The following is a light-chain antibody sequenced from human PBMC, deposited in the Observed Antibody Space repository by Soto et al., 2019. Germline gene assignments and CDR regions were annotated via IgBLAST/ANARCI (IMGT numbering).Light chain of an antibody. CDR1: QSVLNTSKNQSW. CDR2: WAS. V-gene: IGKV4-1*01. J-gene: IGKJ1*01. Sequence: DVVMTQSPDSLAVSLGERATINCKSSQSVLNTSKNQSWLAWYQHKPGQPPKLLIYWASTRKSGVPDRFSGSGSGIDFTLTISSLQAEDVAVYFCQQYFNTPLTFGQGTKVEVK. CDR3: QQYFNTPLT.